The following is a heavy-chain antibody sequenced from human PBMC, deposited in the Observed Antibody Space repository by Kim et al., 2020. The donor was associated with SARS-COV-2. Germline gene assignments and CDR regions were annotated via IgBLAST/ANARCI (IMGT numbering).Heavy chain of an antibody. CDR3: ARVRGNSDY. V-gene: IGHV3-30*04. CDR1: GFTFSSYA. Sequence: GGSLRLSCAASGFTFSSYAMHWVRQAPGKGLEWVAVISYDGSNKYYADSVKGRFTISRDNSKNTLYLQMNSLRAEDTAVYYCARVRGNSDYWGQGTLVTVSS. J-gene: IGHJ4*02. CDR2: ISYDGSNK. D-gene: IGHD3-16*01.